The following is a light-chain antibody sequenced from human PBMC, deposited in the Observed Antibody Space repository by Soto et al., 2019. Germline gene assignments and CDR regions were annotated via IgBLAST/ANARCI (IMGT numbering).Light chain of an antibody. CDR3: SSYAGSSVV. J-gene: IGLJ2*01. V-gene: IGLV2-23*02. Sequence: QSALTQPASVSGCPGQSVAISCTGTSSAVGSYKFVSWYQQYPGKAPKVMIYEISKRPSGVSNRFSGSKSGNTASLTISGLQAEDEADYYCSSYAGSSVVFGGGTKLTVL. CDR1: SSAVGSYKF. CDR2: EIS.